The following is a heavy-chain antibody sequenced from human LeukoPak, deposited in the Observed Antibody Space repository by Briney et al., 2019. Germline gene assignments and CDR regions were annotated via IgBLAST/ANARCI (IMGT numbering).Heavy chain of an antibody. D-gene: IGHD3-9*01. V-gene: IGHV3-48*01. CDR2: ISSSSSTI. Sequence: GGSLRLSCTASGFTFSSYSMNWVRQAPGKGLEWVSYISSSSSTIYYADSVKGRFTISRDNAKNSLYLQMNSLRAEDTAVYYCARESYYDILTGSSLFDYWGQGTLVTVSS. J-gene: IGHJ4*02. CDR1: GFTFSSYS. CDR3: ARESYYDILTGSSLFDY.